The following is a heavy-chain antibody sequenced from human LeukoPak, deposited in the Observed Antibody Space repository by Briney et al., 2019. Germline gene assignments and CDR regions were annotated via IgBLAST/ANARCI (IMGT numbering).Heavy chain of an antibody. CDR1: GGSISSYY. CDR2: IYYSGST. J-gene: IGHJ2*01. Sequence: SETLSLTCTVSGGSISSYYWSWIRQPPGKGLEWIGYIYYSGSTNYNPSLKSRVTISVDPSKNQFSLKLSSVTAADTAVYYCARQGGGFWYFDLWGRGTLVTVSS. CDR3: ARQGGGFWYFDL. D-gene: IGHD6-25*01. V-gene: IGHV4-59*08.